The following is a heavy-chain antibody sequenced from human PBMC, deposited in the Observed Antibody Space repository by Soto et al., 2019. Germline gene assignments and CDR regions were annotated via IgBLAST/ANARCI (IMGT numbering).Heavy chain of an antibody. CDR2: IWYDGSNK. D-gene: IGHD2-2*01. CDR1: GFTFSSYG. Sequence: QVQLVESGGGVVQPGRSLRLSCAASGFTFSSYGMHWVRQAPGKGLEWVAVIWYDGSNKYYADSVKGRFTISRDNSTNTLYLHMNSLRAEDTAVYYCARDREDCSSTSCYLSSDGMDVWGQGTTVTVSS. CDR3: ARDREDCSSTSCYLSSDGMDV. J-gene: IGHJ6*02. V-gene: IGHV3-33*01.